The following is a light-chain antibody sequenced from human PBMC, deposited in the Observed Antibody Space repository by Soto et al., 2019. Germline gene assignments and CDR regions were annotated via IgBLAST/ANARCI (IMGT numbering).Light chain of an antibody. CDR1: QDINKN. J-gene: IGKJ5*01. CDR3: QQYESVPLT. CDR2: DAS. V-gene: IGKV1-33*01. Sequence: DIQMTQSPSSLSASVGDRVTITCQASQDINKNLIWYQQKPGKAPKLLIYDASDLETGVPSRFSGSGSGTGFTFTISSLQPEDFATYYCQQYESVPLTFGQGTRLEI.